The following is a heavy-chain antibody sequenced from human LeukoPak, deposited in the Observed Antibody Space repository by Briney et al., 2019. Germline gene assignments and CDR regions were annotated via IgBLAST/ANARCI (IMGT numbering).Heavy chain of an antibody. J-gene: IGHJ6*02. V-gene: IGHV3-53*01. D-gene: IGHD2-15*01. Sequence: GGSLRLSCAASGFTVSSNYMSWVRQAPGKGLEWVSLIYSDGTTYYADSVKGRFTISRDNAKNSLYLQMNTLRAEDTAVYYCARDRGYCSGGGCYSAVYYYGMDVWGQGTTVTVSS. CDR2: IYSDGTT. CDR1: GFTVSSNY. CDR3: ARDRGYCSGGGCYSAVYYYGMDV.